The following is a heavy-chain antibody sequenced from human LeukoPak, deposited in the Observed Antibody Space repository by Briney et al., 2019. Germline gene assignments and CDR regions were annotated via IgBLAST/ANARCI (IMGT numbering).Heavy chain of an antibody. CDR2: IYSAGST. CDR1: GFTVSKNY. V-gene: IGHV3-53*01. D-gene: IGHD1-1*01. J-gene: IGHJ5*02. Sequence: GGSLRLSCAASGFTVSKNYYMNWVRQAPGKGLEWVSVIYSAGSTYYADSVKGRFTISRDNSKNTVYLQMNSLRAEDTAVYYCASGTTWFDPWGQGTLVTVSS. CDR3: ASGTTWFDP.